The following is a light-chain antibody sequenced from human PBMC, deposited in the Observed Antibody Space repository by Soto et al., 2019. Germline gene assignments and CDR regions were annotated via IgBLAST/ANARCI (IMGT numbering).Light chain of an antibody. V-gene: IGLV1-40*01. CDR1: SSNIGAGYD. Sequence: QSVLTQPPSVSGAPGQRVTISCTGSSSNIGAGYDVHWYQQLPGTAPKLLIYGNSNRPSGVPDRFSGSKSGTSASLAITGFQAEDEADYYRQSYDSSLNGRVFGTGTKLTVL. CDR3: QSYDSSLNGRV. CDR2: GNS. J-gene: IGLJ1*01.